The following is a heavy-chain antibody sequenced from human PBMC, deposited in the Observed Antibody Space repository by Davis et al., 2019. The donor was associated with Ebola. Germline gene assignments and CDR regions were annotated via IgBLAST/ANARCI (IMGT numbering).Heavy chain of an antibody. D-gene: IGHD2-15*01. Sequence: GGSLRLSCAASGFTFSSYAMHWVRQAPGKGLEYVSAISSNGGSTYYANSVKGRFTISRDNSKNTLYLQMGSLRAEDMAVYYCARGEQTRAIVVVVAATGYFDYWGQGTLVTVSS. J-gene: IGHJ4*02. V-gene: IGHV3-64*01. CDR3: ARGEQTRAIVVVVAATGYFDY. CDR1: GFTFSSYA. CDR2: ISSNGGST.